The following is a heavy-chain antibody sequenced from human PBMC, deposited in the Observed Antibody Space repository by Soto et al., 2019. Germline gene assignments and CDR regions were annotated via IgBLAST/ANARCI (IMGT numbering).Heavy chain of an antibody. CDR2: ISGGSSVT. V-gene: IGHV3-23*01. D-gene: IGHD3-10*01. CDR1: GFTFSDYA. Sequence: QSGGSLRLSCTASGFTFSDYAMTWVRQAPGKGLEWVSTISGGSSVTYYGDSVKGRFTISRDNAKKTLFLQLNRLSAEDTATYYCAKVLSNNYYYPFDFWGQGTQVTVSS. J-gene: IGHJ4*02. CDR3: AKVLSNNYYYPFDF.